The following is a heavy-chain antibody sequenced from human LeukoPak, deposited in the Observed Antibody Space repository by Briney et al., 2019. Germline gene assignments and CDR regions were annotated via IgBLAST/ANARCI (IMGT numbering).Heavy chain of an antibody. D-gene: IGHD6-19*01. CDR1: GFTFSSYG. CDR2: ISGSGGST. Sequence: GGTLRLSCAASGFTFSSYGMSWVRQAPGKGLEWVSAISGSGGSTYYADSVKGRFTISRDNSKNTLYLQMNSLRAEDTAVYYCAKDGVAAKIMYYFDDWGQGTLVTVSS. V-gene: IGHV3-23*01. J-gene: IGHJ4*02. CDR3: AKDGVAAKIMYYFDD.